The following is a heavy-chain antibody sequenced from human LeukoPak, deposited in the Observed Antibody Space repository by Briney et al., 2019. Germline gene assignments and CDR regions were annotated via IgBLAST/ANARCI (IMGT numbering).Heavy chain of an antibody. CDR3: ARGKVGATAFDC. Sequence: SETLSLTCAVYGGSISNYNWWSWVRQPPGKGLEWLGEIHHSGSTNYNPSLKSRVTTSVDKSKNQLSLNLSSVTAADTAVYYCARGKVGATAFDCWGQGTLVTVSS. V-gene: IGHV4-4*02. D-gene: IGHD1-26*01. J-gene: IGHJ4*02. CDR1: GGSISNYNW. CDR2: IHHSGST.